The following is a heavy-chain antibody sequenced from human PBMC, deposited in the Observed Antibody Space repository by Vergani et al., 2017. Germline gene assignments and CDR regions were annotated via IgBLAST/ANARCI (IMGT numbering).Heavy chain of an antibody. V-gene: IGHV1-46*01. CDR1: GYTFSNYY. Sequence: QVQVVQSGAEVKKSGASVKVSCKTSGYTFSNYYMHWVRQAPGQGLEWMGIINPSGGHTNYAQKFQGRVTMTRDTSTSTVYMELSSLRSEDTAIYYCAKDWGSTQRPGRYYFDYWGQGTLVTVSS. CDR2: INPSGGHT. D-gene: IGHD3-16*01. CDR3: AKDWGSTQRPGRYYFDY. J-gene: IGHJ4*02.